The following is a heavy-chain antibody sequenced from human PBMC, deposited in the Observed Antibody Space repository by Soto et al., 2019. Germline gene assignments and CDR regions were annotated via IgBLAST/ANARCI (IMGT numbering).Heavy chain of an antibody. D-gene: IGHD6-25*01. CDR1: GFTFSTYD. J-gene: IGHJ3*01. CDR2: IVVAGDT. CDR3: ARRGIDTMSGFDALDV. V-gene: IGHV3-13*01. Sequence: EVLLVESGGGLVQPGGSLRLSCTTSGFTFSTYDMHWVRQVTGKGLEWVSGIVVAGDTYYPDSVKGRFTISRENVKNSLYLQMDSLRVEDTAVYYCARRGIDTMSGFDALDVWGLGTKVTVSS.